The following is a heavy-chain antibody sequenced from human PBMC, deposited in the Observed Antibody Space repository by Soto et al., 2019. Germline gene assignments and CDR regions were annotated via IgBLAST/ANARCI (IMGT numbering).Heavy chain of an antibody. D-gene: IGHD6-13*01. CDR3: ARRTYSSSWYYNWFDP. V-gene: IGHV4-31*03. J-gene: IGHJ5*02. CDR2: IYYSGTT. Sequence: PSETLSLTCTVSGGSISSGGYYWSWIRQHPGKGLEWIGYIYYSGTTYYNPSLKSRVTISVDTSKNQFSLKLSSVTAADTAVYYCARRTYSSSWYYNWFDPWGQGTLVTVSS. CDR1: GGSISSGGYY.